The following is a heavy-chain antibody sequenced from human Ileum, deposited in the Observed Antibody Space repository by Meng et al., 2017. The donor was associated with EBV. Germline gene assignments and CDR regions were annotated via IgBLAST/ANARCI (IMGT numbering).Heavy chain of an antibody. J-gene: IGHJ4*02. V-gene: IGHV4-4*02. CDR1: GGSISSDIW. CDR2: VYHRGDT. D-gene: IGHD1-7*01. Sequence: QGEVPEAGPGMGKPSGTLSLTCTVSGGSISSDIWWSWVRQPPGKGLEWIGEVYHRGDTNYNPSLKSRVDISVDKSKNQFYLSLFSVTAADTAVYYCGRDQGRELINHWGQGTLVTVSS. CDR3: GRDQGRELINH.